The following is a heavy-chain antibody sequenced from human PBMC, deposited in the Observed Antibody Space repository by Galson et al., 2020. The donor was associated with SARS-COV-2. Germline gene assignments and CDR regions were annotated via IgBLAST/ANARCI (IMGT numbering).Heavy chain of an antibody. J-gene: IGHJ4*02. CDR1: RFTFSSYA. D-gene: IGHD1-20*01. Sequence: VGSLRLSCAASRFTFSSYAMHWVRHAPGNGLEWLAGISYDGSNKYYADSGKGRFTISRDNSKNTLYLQMNSLRAEDTAVYYCARPVGITGTTDVDYWGQGTLVTVSS. CDR3: ARPVGITGTTDVDY. CDR2: ISYDGSNK. V-gene: IGHV3-30*04.